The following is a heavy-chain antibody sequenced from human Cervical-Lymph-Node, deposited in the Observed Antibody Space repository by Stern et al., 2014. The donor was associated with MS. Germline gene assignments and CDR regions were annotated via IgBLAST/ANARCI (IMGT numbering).Heavy chain of an antibody. J-gene: IGHJ6*02. CDR3: ARRGMDV. Sequence: EVQLVESGAEVKKPGESLTISCKGFGYSFNIYWIAWVRQRPGKGLEWMGFIYPDDSDTGYSPSFQGQVTFSVDKSISTAYLQWSSLKPSDTATYFCARRGMDVWGQGTSVTVSS. CDR2: IYPDDSDT. CDR1: GYSFNIYW. V-gene: IGHV5-51*01.